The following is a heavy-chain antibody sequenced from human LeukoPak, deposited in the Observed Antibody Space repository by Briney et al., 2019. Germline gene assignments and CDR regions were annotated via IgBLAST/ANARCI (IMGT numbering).Heavy chain of an antibody. D-gene: IGHD3-22*01. J-gene: IGHJ4*02. CDR1: GGSISSGGYY. Sequence: PSQTLSLTCPVSGGSISSGGYYWSWIRQHPGKGLEGIGYIYYSGSTYYNPSLKSRVTISGDTSKNQFSLKLSSVTAADTAVYYCAREDYYDRSFGYWGQGTLVTVSS. V-gene: IGHV4-31*03. CDR3: AREDYYDRSFGY. CDR2: IYYSGST.